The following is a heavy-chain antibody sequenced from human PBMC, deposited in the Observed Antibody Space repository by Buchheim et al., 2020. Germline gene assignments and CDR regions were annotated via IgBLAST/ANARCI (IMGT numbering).Heavy chain of an antibody. CDR2: IGGSGDKT. V-gene: IGHV3-23*01. J-gene: IGHJ4*02. CDR1: GFTSGSYA. Sequence: EVQLLASGGGLVQPGGSLRLSCAASGFTSGSYAMAWVRQAPGQGLEWVASIGGSGDKTYYRDSVKGRVTMSRDSSKNHLSPQMNSLRVEDTALYFCAKGRGFDRWGQGT. CDR3: AKGRGFDR.